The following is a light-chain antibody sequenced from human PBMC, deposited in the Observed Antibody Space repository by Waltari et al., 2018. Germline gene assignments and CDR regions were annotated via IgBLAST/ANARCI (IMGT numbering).Light chain of an antibody. CDR3: QQYGSSILYT. CDR1: QSLTKKY. CDR2: GAS. J-gene: IGKJ2*01. V-gene: IGKV3-20*01. Sequence: VLTQSPGTLSLSPGERATLSCRAIQSLTKKYLAWYQQKPGQAPRLLIYGASSRAAGIPDRFSGSGSGTDFTLTISRLKPEDFAVYYCQQYGSSILYTFGQGTKLEI.